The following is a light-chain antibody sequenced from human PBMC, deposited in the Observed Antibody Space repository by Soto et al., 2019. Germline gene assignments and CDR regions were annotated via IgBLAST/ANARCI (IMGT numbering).Light chain of an antibody. CDR1: SSDVGGHNY. Sequence: QSALTQPASVSGSPGQSITISCTGTSSDVGGHNYVSWYQQHPGKSPKVMIYEVSNRPSGVSNRFSGSKSGNTASLTISGLQAEDEADYYCSSYTSSSTVVFGGGTTVTVL. J-gene: IGLJ2*01. CDR3: SSYTSSSTVV. V-gene: IGLV2-14*01. CDR2: EVS.